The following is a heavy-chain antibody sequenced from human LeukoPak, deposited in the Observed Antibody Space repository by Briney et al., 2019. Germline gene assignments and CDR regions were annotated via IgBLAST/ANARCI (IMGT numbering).Heavy chain of an antibody. V-gene: IGHV1-46*01. D-gene: IGHD5-12*01. CDR1: GYTFTSYY. CDR3: ARDESNVKDIVATNIDY. CDR2: INPSGGST. Sequence: ASVKVSCKASGYTFTSYYMHWVRQAPGQGLEWMGIINPSGGSTSYAQKFQGRVTMTRDTSTSTVYMELSSLRSEDTAVYYCARDESNVKDIVATNIDYWGQGTLVTVSS. J-gene: IGHJ4*02.